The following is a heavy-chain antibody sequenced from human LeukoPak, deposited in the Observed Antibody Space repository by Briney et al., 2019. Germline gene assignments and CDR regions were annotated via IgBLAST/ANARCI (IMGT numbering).Heavy chain of an antibody. CDR3: VKDHSQWELHY. CDR2: IRYDGINQ. Sequence: GGSLRLSCAASGFTFRSYGMHWVRQAPAKGLEWVAFIRYDGINQYYADSVKGRFTISRDNSKTQVFLQMDSLRAEDTAVYFCVKDHSQWELHYWGQGTLVTVSS. D-gene: IGHD1-26*01. CDR1: GFTFRSYG. J-gene: IGHJ4*02. V-gene: IGHV3-30*02.